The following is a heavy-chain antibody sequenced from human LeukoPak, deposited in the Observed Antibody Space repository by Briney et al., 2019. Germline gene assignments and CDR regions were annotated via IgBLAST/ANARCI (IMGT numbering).Heavy chain of an antibody. Sequence: GGSLRLSCAASGFTFSSYGVHWVRQAPGKGLEWVAVIWYDGSNKYYADSVKGRFTISRDNSKNTLYLQMNSLRAEDTAVYYCARDGGVGTAMLGDYWGQGTLVTVSS. CDR2: IWYDGSNK. D-gene: IGHD5-18*01. V-gene: IGHV3-33*01. CDR1: GFTFSSYG. CDR3: ARDGGVGTAMLGDY. J-gene: IGHJ4*02.